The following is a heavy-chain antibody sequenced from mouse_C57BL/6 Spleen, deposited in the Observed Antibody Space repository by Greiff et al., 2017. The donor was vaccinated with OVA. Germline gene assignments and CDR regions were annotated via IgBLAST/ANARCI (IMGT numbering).Heavy chain of an antibody. CDR3: TPTGGDY. CDR2: IRLKSDNYAT. J-gene: IGHJ2*01. CDR1: GFTFSNYW. D-gene: IGHD4-1*02. Sequence: EVQGVESGGGLVQPGGSMKLSCVASGFTFSNYWMNWVRQSPEKGLEWVAQIRLKSDNYATHYAESVKGRFTISRDDSKSSVYLQMNNLRAEDTGIYYCTPTGGDYWGQGTTLTVSS. V-gene: IGHV6-3*01.